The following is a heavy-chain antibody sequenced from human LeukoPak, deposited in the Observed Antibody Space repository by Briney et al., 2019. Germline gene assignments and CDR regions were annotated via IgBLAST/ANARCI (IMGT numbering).Heavy chain of an antibody. CDR1: GYTFTGYY. J-gene: IGHJ4*02. Sequence: ASVKVSCKASGYTFTGYYMHWVRQAPGQGLEWMGWTSAYNGHTKYAQNFQGRVTMARDTSTITVYMELRSLRSYDTAVYYCARDLTHRRNYDSSGYQIVPAFWGQGTLVTVSS. D-gene: IGHD3-22*01. V-gene: IGHV1-18*04. CDR2: TSAYNGHT. CDR3: ARDLTHRRNYDSSGYQIVPAF.